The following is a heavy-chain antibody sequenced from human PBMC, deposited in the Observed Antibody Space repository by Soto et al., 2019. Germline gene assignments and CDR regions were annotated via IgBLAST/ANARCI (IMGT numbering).Heavy chain of an antibody. CDR3: ARELKPYNSGWYFTLS. D-gene: IGHD6-19*01. CDR2: IYISGNT. Sequence: PSETLSLTCSVSGGSVSSHYWSRVRQPAGKGLEWIGRIYISGNTKYNPSFKSRVTMSVDTSKNQVSLRLSSVTAADTAVYYCARELKPYNSGWYFTLSWSQGTQVTVS. J-gene: IGHJ5*02. V-gene: IGHV4-4*07. CDR1: GGSVSSHY.